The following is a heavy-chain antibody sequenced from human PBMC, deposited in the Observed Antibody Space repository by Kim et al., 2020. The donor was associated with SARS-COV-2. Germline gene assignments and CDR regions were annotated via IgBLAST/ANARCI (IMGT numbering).Heavy chain of an antibody. Sequence: ASVKVSCKASGYTFTSYGISWVRQAPGQGLEWMGWISAYNGNTNYAQKLQGRVTMTTDTSTSTAYMELRSLRSDDTAVYYCARVGSVEYSSSAGSDYWGQGTLVTVSS. V-gene: IGHV1-18*01. CDR1: GYTFTSYG. CDR3: ARVGSVEYSSSAGSDY. CDR2: ISAYNGNT. J-gene: IGHJ4*02. D-gene: IGHD6-6*01.